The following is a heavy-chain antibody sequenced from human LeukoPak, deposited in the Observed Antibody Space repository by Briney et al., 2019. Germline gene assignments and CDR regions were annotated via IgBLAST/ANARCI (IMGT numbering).Heavy chain of an antibody. V-gene: IGHV4-34*01. Sequence: SETLSLTCAVYGGSFSGYYRSWIRQPPGKGLEWIGEINHSGSTNYNPSLKSRVTISVDTSKNQFSLKLSSVTAADTAVYYCAKNRVRGAAGFDPWGQGTLVTVSS. D-gene: IGHD3-10*01. CDR2: INHSGST. CDR1: GGSFSGYY. CDR3: AKNRVRGAAGFDP. J-gene: IGHJ5*02.